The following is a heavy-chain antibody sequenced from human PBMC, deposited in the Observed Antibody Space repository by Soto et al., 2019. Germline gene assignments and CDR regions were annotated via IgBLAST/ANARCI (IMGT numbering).Heavy chain of an antibody. CDR2: INHSGST. Sequence: SETLSLTCAVYGGSFSGYYWSWIRQPPGKGLEWIGEINHSGSTNYNPSLKSRVTISVDTSKNQFSLKLSSVTAADTAVYYCAIQRESYYFDYWGQGTLVTVSS. CDR1: GGSFSGYY. J-gene: IGHJ4*02. V-gene: IGHV4-34*01. CDR3: AIQRESYYFDY.